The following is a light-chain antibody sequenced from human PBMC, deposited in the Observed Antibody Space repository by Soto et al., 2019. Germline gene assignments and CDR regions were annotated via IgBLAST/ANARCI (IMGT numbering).Light chain of an antibody. Sequence: EIVVTQSPGTLSLSPGDRATLSCRASQSVSSSYLAWYQQKPGQAPRLLIYGASSRATGIPDRFSGSGSGTDFTITIIRLEPEDFAVYYCQHYGTSPLTFGGGTKVEIK. J-gene: IGKJ4*01. CDR1: QSVSSSY. CDR2: GAS. CDR3: QHYGTSPLT. V-gene: IGKV3-20*01.